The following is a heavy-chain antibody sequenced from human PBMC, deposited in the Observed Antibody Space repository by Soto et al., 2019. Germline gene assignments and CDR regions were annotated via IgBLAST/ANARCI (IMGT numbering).Heavy chain of an antibody. Sequence: QVQLVQSGAEVKKSGASVKVSCKPSGYSFSDYFIQWVRQAPGQGLEWVAWINPKTAATNYAKRFQGRLPLTRDTSSTTAYMELTRLRPDDTAVYYCARIKWGLNYYNGMDVWGQGTTVIVSS. D-gene: IGHD1-26*01. CDR1: GYSFSDYF. CDR3: ARIKWGLNYYNGMDV. CDR2: INPKTAAT. J-gene: IGHJ6*02. V-gene: IGHV1-2*02.